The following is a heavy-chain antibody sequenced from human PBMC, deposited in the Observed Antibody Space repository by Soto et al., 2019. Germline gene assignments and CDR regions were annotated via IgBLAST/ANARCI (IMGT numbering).Heavy chain of an antibody. CDR2: ISGSGDYT. D-gene: IGHD3-10*01. V-gene: IGHV3-23*01. CDR1: GFSFRTYV. Sequence: SGGSLRLSCVASGFSFRTYVMNWVRLAPGKGLEWVSAISGSGDYTYYAASVKGRFTIPRDNSKNTLYLQMNSLRAEDTAVYYCAKKPYDGSGAYYGPPYYFDYWGQGTLVTVSS. CDR3: AKKPYDGSGAYYGPPYYFDY. J-gene: IGHJ4*02.